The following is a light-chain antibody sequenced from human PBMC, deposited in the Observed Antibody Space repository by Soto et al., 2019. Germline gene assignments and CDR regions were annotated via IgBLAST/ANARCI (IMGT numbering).Light chain of an antibody. J-gene: IGKJ4*01. V-gene: IGKV1D-12*01. CDR3: QKANSFPFT. Sequence: DIQMTQSPSSVSASVGDRVTITCRASQGISSWLGWYQQKPGKAPKLLIYAASSLQSGVPSRFSGSGSGTAFTLTSISLQPEDFETYYCQKANSFPFTFGGGTKVEIK. CDR2: AAS. CDR1: QGISSW.